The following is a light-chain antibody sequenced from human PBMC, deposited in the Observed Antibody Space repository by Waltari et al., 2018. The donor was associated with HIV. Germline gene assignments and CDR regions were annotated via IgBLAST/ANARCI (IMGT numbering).Light chain of an antibody. Sequence: EIVLAQSPVTLPLSPGHRATLSCRASQSIGNNFFAWYQQRPGQAPRLLIYDDSKRATGIPDRFTGSGSGTDFTLSISRLEPEDFAMYYCQQYRSSPGTFGQGTNLEI. CDR3: QQYRSSPGT. V-gene: IGKV3-20*01. CDR2: DDS. CDR1: QSIGNNF. J-gene: IGKJ2*01.